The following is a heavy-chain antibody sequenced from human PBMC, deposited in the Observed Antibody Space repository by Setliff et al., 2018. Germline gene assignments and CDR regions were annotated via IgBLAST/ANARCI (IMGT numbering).Heavy chain of an antibody. CDR1: GGSISSGDYY. CDR2: IGHTGSI. CDR3: ARSFSRREKFLLDY. V-gene: IGHV4-39*07. J-gene: IGHJ4*02. Sequence: PSETLSLTCTVSGGSISSGDYYRSWIRQPPGKGLEWVGNIGHTGSINYNPSLKSRVTISMDTSKNQFSLKVSSVTAADTAVYYCARSFSRREKFLLDYWGQGALVTVSS.